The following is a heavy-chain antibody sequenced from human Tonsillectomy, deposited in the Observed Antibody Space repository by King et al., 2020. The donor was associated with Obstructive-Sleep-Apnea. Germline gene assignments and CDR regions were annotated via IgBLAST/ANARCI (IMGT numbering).Heavy chain of an antibody. Sequence: VQLVESGGGIVQPGRSLRLSCAASGFTFDVYAIHWVRQAPGKGLEWVSGISWNGGYLDYADSVKGRFTISRDNTKNSLYLQMDSLRAEDTAFYYCAKGLGRLLGAIDYWGQGTLVTVSS. CDR3: AKGLGRLLGAIDY. V-gene: IGHV3-9*01. D-gene: IGHD6-19*01. CDR2: ISWNGGYL. CDR1: GFTFDVYA. J-gene: IGHJ4*02.